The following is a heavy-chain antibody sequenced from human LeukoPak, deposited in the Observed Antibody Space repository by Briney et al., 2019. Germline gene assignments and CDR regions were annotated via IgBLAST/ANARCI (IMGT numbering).Heavy chain of an antibody. J-gene: IGHJ5*02. CDR1: GFTFSSYW. CDR2: INHNGNVN. V-gene: IGHV3-7*01. Sequence: GGSLRLSCAASGFTFSSYWMNWARQAPGKGLEWVASINHNGNVNYYVDSVKGRFTISRDNAKNSLYLHMNSLRVEDTAVYYCARRGGLAAPGTRETGRPNPPFDPWGQGTLVTVSS. CDR3: ARRGGLAAPGTRETGRPNPPFDP. D-gene: IGHD6-13*01.